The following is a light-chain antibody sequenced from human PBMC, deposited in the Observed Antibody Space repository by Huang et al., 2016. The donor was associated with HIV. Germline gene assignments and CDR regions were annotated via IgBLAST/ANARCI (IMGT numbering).Light chain of an antibody. CDR2: MGS. V-gene: IGKV2-28*01. Sequence: DIVMTQSPLSLAVTPGESTSISCRSSQSFLHSNGYNYLDWYLQKPGQSPQLLIYMGSNRASGVPDRVSGSGTGTDFTLKISRVEAEDVGVYYCMEALQTPLTFGPGTKVDIK. J-gene: IGKJ3*01. CDR1: QSFLHSNGYNY. CDR3: MEALQTPLT.